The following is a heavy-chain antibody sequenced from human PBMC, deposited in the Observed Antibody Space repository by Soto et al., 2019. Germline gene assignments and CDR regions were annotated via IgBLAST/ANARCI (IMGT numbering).Heavy chain of an antibody. CDR2: MNPDTGNT. CDR3: AKGTYGYYGGN. D-gene: IGHD3-3*01. V-gene: IGHV1-8*01. Sequence: QVQVVQSGAEVKKPGASVKVSCEASGDTFTSYDIHWVRQATGQGLEWMGWMNPDTGNTGYAQKFQGRVTMIRNTSISTAYMELSSLRSEDTAVYYCAKGTYGYYGGNWGQGILVIVSS. J-gene: IGHJ4*02. CDR1: GDTFTSYD.